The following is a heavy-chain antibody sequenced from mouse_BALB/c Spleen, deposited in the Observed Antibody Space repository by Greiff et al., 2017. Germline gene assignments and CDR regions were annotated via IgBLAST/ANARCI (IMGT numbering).Heavy chain of an antibody. CDR3: ARRELGRFDY. CDR1: GYSITSDYA. V-gene: IGHV3-2*02. CDR2: ISYSGST. J-gene: IGHJ2*01. Sequence: EVQLVESGPGLVKPSQSLSLTCTVTGYSITSDYAWNWIRQFPGNKLEWMGYISYSGSTSYNPSLKSRISITRDTSKNQFFLQLNSVTTEDTATYYCARRELGRFDYWGQGTTLTVSS. D-gene: IGHD4-1*01.